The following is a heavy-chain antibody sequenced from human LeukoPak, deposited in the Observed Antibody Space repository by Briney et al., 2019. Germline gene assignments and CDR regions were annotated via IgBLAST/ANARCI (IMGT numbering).Heavy chain of an antibody. D-gene: IGHD5-18*01. CDR2: ISGNGGST. Sequence: GGSLRLSCSASGFTFSSYAMHWVRQAPGKGLEYVSAISGNGGSTYYADSVKGRFTISRDNSKNTLYLQMSSLRAEDPAVYYCARVGIQRYFDYLGQGTLVTVSS. V-gene: IGHV3-64D*09. CDR3: ARVGIQRYFDY. CDR1: GFTFSSYA. J-gene: IGHJ4*02.